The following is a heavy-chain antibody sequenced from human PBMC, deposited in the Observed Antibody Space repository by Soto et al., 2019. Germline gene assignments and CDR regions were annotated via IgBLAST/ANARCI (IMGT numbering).Heavy chain of an antibody. CDR1: GGSISSGGYY. CDR3: ARDPGDGYDGFDY. V-gene: IGHV4-31*03. J-gene: IGHJ4*02. CDR2: IYYSGST. D-gene: IGHD5-12*01. Sequence: SETLSLTCTVSGGSISSGGYYWSWMRQHPGKGLEWIGYIYYSGSTYYNPSLKSRVTISVDTSKNQFSLKLSSVTAADTAVYYCARDPGDGYDGFDYWGQGTLVTVSS.